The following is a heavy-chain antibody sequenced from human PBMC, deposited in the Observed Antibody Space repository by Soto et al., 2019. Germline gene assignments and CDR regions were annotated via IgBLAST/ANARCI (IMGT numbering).Heavy chain of an antibody. Sequence: PGGSLRLSCAASGFTCRNFDMHWVRQVPGKGLEWVSAIGATRDPYYLGSVKGRFTISRENAKNSVYLQMNDLRAGDSAVYYCARAYTGRLPRRADYYYAMDVWGQGTTVPVSS. V-gene: IGHV3-13*05. CDR2: IGATRDP. CDR1: GFTCRNFD. CDR3: ARAYTGRLPRRADYYYAMDV. D-gene: IGHD2-2*02. J-gene: IGHJ6*02.